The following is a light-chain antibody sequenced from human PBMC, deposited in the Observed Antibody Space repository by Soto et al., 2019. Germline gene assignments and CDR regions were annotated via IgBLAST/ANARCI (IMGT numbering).Light chain of an antibody. V-gene: IGLV1-51*02. Sequence: QSVLTQPPSVSAAPGQKVTISCSGSSSNIGKNHVSWYQQVPGTAPKLLIYESNKRPSGIPDRFSGSKSGTSATLGIAGLQTGDEADYYCGTWDSSLTAVLFGGGTKVTV. CDR1: SSNIGKNH. CDR3: GTWDSSLTAVL. CDR2: ESN. J-gene: IGLJ2*01.